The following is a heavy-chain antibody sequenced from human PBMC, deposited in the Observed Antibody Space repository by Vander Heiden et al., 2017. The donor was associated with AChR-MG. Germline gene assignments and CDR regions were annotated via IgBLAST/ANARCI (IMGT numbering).Heavy chain of an antibody. D-gene: IGHD4-17*01. CDR1: GFTFSSYE. CDR2: ISSSGSTI. Sequence: VQLVESGGGLVQPGGSLRPSCAASGFTFSSYEMNWVRQAPGKGLEWVSYISSSGSTIYYADSVKGRFTISRDNAKNSLYLQMNSLRAEDTAVYYCAAHDYGDYDGLDAFDIWGQGTMVTVSS. CDR3: AAHDYGDYDGLDAFDI. V-gene: IGHV3-48*03. J-gene: IGHJ3*02.